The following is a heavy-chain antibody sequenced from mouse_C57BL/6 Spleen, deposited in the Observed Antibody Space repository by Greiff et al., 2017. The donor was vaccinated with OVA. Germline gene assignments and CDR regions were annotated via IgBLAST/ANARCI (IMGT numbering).Heavy chain of an antibody. V-gene: IGHV14-1*01. CDR3: TTGLNPLRYFDV. CDR1: GFNIKDYY. Sequence: VHVKQSGAELVRPGASVKLSCTASGFNIKDYYMHWVKQRPEQGLEWIGRIDPEDGDTEYAPKFQGKATMTADTSSNTAYLQLSSLTSEDTAVYYCTTGLNPLRYFDVWGTGTTVTVSS. CDR2: IDPEDGDT. D-gene: IGHD1-3*01. J-gene: IGHJ1*03.